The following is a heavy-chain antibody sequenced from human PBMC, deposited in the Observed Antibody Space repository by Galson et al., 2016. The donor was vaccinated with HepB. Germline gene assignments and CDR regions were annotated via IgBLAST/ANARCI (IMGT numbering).Heavy chain of an antibody. V-gene: IGHV3-7*04. CDR2: IKRDGSEK. J-gene: IGHJ4*02. CDR3: AREGEFSSELDY. Sequence: SLRLSCAASGFSFSNYWMTWVRQAPGKGLEWVANIKRDGSEKDYVDSVKGRFSISRDNAKNSLYLQMNSLRVEDTAVYFCAREGEFSSELDYWGLGTLVTVSS. CDR1: GFSFSNYW. D-gene: IGHD6-6*01.